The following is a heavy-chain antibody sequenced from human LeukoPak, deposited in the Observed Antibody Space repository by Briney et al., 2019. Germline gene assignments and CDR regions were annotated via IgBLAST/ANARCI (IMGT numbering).Heavy chain of an antibody. CDR3: GVSSSSSKGSFDY. D-gene: IGHD2-2*01. CDR1: GGSSSGYY. CDR2: INHSGST. V-gene: IGHV4-34*01. J-gene: IGHJ4*02. Sequence: SETLSRTCAVYGGSSSGYYWSWIRQPPGKGLEWIGEINHSGSTNYNPSLKSRVTISVDTSKNQFSLKLSSVTAADTAVYYCGVSSSSSKGSFDYWGQGTLVTVSS.